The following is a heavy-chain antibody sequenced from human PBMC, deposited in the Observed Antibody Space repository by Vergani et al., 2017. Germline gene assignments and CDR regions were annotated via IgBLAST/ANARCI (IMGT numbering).Heavy chain of an antibody. D-gene: IGHD3-22*01. CDR2: IFSNDAK. V-gene: IGHV2-26*01. J-gene: IGHJ4*02. CDR1: GFSLSNARMG. CDR3: ARIRYDSSGYYTQLFDY. Sequence: QVTLKESGPVLVKPTETLTLTCTVSGFSLSNARMGVSWIRQPPGKALEWLAHIFSNDAKSYSTSLKSRLTISKDTSKSQVVLTMTNMDPVDTATYYCARIRYDSSGYYTQLFDYWGQGTLVTVSS.